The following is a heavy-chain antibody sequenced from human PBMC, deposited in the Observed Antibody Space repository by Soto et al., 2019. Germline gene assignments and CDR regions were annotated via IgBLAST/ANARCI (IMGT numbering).Heavy chain of an antibody. V-gene: IGHV3-21*01. J-gene: IGHJ4*02. CDR3: GKAVDISVRGVPPSDY. CDR1: AFTFSSYS. Sequence: PGGYLRLSCAAPAFTFSSYSMNCLRQAPGKGLEWVSVISNDSDYIYYEDSVKGRFTISRDNSQNTLFLQMNSLRPEDTAMFYCGKAVDISVRGVPPSDYWGQGTLVTVSS. D-gene: IGHD3-10*02. CDR2: ISNDSDYI.